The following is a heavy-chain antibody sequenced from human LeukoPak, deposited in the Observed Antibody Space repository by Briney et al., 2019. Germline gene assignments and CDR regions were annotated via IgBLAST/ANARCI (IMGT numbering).Heavy chain of an antibody. V-gene: IGHV1-3*01. CDR1: GYTFTSYA. Sequence: ASVKVSCKASGYTFTSYAMHWVRQAPGQRLEWMGWINAGNGNTKYSQKFQGRVTLTRDTSTSTVYMEMSSLRSEDTAVYYCARVEGLTATVTDWGQGTLVTVSS. CDR2: INAGNGNT. J-gene: IGHJ4*02. D-gene: IGHD5-18*01. CDR3: ARVEGLTATVTD.